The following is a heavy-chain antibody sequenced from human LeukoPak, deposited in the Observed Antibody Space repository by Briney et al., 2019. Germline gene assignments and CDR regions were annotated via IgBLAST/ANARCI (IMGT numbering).Heavy chain of an antibody. J-gene: IGHJ4*02. CDR1: GGSISIYY. CDR2: IHYSGST. CDR3: ARGRTLVVPAAEGPYYFDY. V-gene: IGHV4-59*12. D-gene: IGHD2-2*01. Sequence: PSETLSLTCTVSGGSISIYYWSWIRQPPGKGLEWIGYIHYSGSTNYNPSLKSRVTISVDTSKNQFSLKLSSVTAADTAVYYCARGRTLVVPAAEGPYYFDYWGQGTLVTVSS.